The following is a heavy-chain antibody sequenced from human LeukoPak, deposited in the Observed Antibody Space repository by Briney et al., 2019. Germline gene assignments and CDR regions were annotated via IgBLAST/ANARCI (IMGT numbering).Heavy chain of an antibody. Sequence: SETLSLTCTVSGYSISSGYYWGWIRQPPGKGLEWIGTIYYSGSIYYNPSLKSRVTISVDTSKNQFSLKLSSVTAAVTAVYYCAVVPTAGWFDPWGQGTLVTVSS. V-gene: IGHV4-38-2*02. CDR2: IYYSGSI. CDR3: AVVPTAGWFDP. D-gene: IGHD2-2*01. J-gene: IGHJ5*02. CDR1: GYSISSGYY.